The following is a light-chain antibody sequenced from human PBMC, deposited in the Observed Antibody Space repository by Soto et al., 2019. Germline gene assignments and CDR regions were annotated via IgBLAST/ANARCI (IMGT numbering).Light chain of an antibody. CDR1: QRITIY. CDR2: TAG. V-gene: IGKV1-39*01. J-gene: IGKJ2*01. CDR3: QQTYSTPYT. Sequence: IQMTQSPSSLSASVGDRVTITCRASQRITIYLNWYQQKPGNAPKLLITTAGTLQRGVPSRFSGSGSGTDFTLTITSLQREDFATYFCQQTYSTPYTFGQGTKLEIK.